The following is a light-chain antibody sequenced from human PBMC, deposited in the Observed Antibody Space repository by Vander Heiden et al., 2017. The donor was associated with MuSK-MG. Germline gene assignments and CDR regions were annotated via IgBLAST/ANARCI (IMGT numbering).Light chain of an antibody. Sequence: DIQMTQSPSSLSAAVEDRVTITCRASQGISSYLNWYQQKPGKAPKLLIYAASSLQSGVPSRFSGSGSGTDFTLTISSLQPEDFATYYCQQCDSTPFTFGPGTKVDIK. V-gene: IGKV1-39*01. CDR2: AAS. CDR3: QQCDSTPFT. J-gene: IGKJ3*01. CDR1: QGISSY.